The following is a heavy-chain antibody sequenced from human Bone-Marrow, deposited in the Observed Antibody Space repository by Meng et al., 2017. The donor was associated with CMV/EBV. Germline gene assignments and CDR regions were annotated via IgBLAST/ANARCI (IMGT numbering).Heavy chain of an antibody. J-gene: IGHJ5*02. Sequence: GSLRLSCTVSGGSISSYYWSWIRQPPGKGLEWIGEINHSGSTNYNPSLKSRVTISVDTSKNQFSLKLSSVTAADTAVYYCARESNAWGWFDPWGQGTLVTVSS. CDR1: GGSISSYY. CDR2: INHSGST. CDR3: ARESNAWGWFDP. V-gene: IGHV4-34*01. D-gene: IGHD3-16*01.